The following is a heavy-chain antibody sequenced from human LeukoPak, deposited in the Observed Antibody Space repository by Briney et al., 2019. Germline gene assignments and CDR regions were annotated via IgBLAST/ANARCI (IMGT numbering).Heavy chain of an antibody. D-gene: IGHD6-19*01. CDR1: GFTFSSYA. V-gene: IGHV3-23*01. CDR2: ISGRVGST. Sequence: PGGSLRLSCAASGFTFSSYAMSWFRQAPGKGLEGGSAISGRVGSTYYADSGKGRFTISRDNSKNTLYMQLNSLRAEDTAVYYCAKALIAVAGLSWFDPWGQGTLVTVSS. J-gene: IGHJ5*02. CDR3: AKALIAVAGLSWFDP.